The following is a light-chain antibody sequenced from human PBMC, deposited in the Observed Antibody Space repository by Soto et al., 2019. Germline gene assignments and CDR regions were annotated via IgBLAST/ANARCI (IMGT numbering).Light chain of an antibody. J-gene: IGKJ4*01. Sequence: DIQMTQSPSSLSASVGDRVTITCQASHDITNYLNWYQQKPGKGPRLLIYGTSNLETGVPSRFSGSGFGTDFSFTISSLQPEDFATYYCQQYDSLPTFGGGTKVELK. CDR2: GTS. V-gene: IGKV1-33*01. CDR1: HDITNY. CDR3: QQYDSLPT.